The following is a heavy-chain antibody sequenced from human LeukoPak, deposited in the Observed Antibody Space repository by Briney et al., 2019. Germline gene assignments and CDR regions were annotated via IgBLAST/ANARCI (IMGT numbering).Heavy chain of an antibody. CDR2: ISSSSNYI. CDR1: GFAFSSYS. D-gene: IGHD2-2*01. J-gene: IGHJ5*02. CDR3: ARRAVPTATNWFDP. V-gene: IGHV3-21*01. Sequence: GGSLRLSCAASGFAFSSYSMNWIRQAPGKGLEWVSSISSSSNYIHYVDSVKGRFTISRDNAKNSLYLQMSSLRAEDTAVYYCARRAVPTATNWFDPWGQGTLVTVSS.